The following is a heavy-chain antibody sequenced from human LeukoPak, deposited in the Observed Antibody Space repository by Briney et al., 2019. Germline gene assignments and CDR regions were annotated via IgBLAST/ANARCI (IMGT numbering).Heavy chain of an antibody. CDR1: GYTFTSYA. V-gene: IGHV1-69*05. D-gene: IGHD1-7*01. CDR3: ARDPSRILELRPVGFDI. CDR2: IIPIFGTA. Sequence: GASVKVSCKASGYTFTSYAISWVRQAPGQGLEWMGGIIPIFGTANYAQKFQGRVTITTDESTSTAYMELSSLRSEDTAVYYCARDPSRILELRPVGFDIWGQGTMVTVSS. J-gene: IGHJ3*02.